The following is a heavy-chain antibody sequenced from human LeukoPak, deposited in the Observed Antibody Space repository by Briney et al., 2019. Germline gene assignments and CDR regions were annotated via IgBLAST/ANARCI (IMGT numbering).Heavy chain of an antibody. CDR2: ISGGGETT. CDR3: ARDYADYGGYFFFDY. V-gene: IGHV3-23*01. D-gene: IGHD4-17*01. CDR1: GFTFNNYA. Sequence: GGSLRLSCAASGFTFNNYAMNWVRQAPGKGLEWVSSISGGGETTYYADSAKGRFTISRDNSQNTLYLQMNSLRAEDTAVYYCARDYADYGGYFFFDYWGQGTLVTVSS. J-gene: IGHJ4*02.